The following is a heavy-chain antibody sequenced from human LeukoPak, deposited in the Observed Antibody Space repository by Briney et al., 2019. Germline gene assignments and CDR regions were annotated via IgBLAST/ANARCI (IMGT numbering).Heavy chain of an antibody. CDR2: IYYSGST. D-gene: IGHD1-1*01. J-gene: IGHJ3*02. V-gene: IGHV4-59*08. Sequence: SETLSLTCTVSGGSISTYYWNWIRQSPGKGLEWIGSIYYSGSTNYNPSLKSRVTISVDTSKNQFSPELSSVTAADTAVYYCAVNLTRHTFDIWGQGTMVTVSS. CDR1: GGSISTYY. CDR3: AVNLTRHTFDI.